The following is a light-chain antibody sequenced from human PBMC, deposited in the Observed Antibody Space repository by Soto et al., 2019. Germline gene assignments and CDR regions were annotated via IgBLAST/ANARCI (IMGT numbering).Light chain of an antibody. CDR2: GAS. J-gene: IGKJ1*01. V-gene: IGKV3-20*01. CDR1: QSISSSY. CDR3: QQYKNWGT. Sequence: EIVLTQSPGTLSLSPGERATLSCRASQSISSSYLAWYQQKPGQAPRLLIYGASSRATGIPDRFSGGGSGKDFTLTISRLRSEDCAVYYCQQYKNWGTVGKGNKVDIK.